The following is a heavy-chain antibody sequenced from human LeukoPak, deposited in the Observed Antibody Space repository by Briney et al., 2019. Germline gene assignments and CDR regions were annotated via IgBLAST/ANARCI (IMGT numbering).Heavy chain of an antibody. D-gene: IGHD3-16*01. J-gene: IGHJ4*02. CDR2: ISSSGSTI. CDR3: ARDSRYVWGSYHYFDY. V-gene: IGHV3-48*03. Sequence: GGSLRLSCAASGFTFSSYEMNWVRQAPGKGLEWVSYISSSGSTIYYENSVKGRFTTSRDNAKNSLYLQMNILRAEDTAVYYCARDSRYVWGSYHYFDYWGQGTMVSVSS. CDR1: GFTFSSYE.